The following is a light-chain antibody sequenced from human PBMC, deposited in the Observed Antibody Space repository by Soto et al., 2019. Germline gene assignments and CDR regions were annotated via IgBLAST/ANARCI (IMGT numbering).Light chain of an antibody. J-gene: IGKJ1*01. CDR2: GAS. CDR3: QQYNNWPPWT. CDR1: QSISDT. Sequence: EIVMTQSPATLSVSPGGRATLSCRASQSISDTLAWYQQKPGQAPRLLIYGASKRATGFPARFSGSGSGTEFTLTITSLQFEDFAVYYCQQYNNWPPWTFGQGTKVDI. V-gene: IGKV3-15*01.